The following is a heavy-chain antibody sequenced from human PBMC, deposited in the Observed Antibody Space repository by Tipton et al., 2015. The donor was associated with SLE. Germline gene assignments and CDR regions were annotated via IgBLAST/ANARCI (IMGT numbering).Heavy chain of an antibody. CDR2: IIGDASGA. CDR3: ARDETSFGVVIDGNYYYYYGMDV. J-gene: IGHJ6*02. V-gene: IGHV3-74*01. D-gene: IGHD3-3*01. Sequence: SLRLSCAASGFTFSDFWMYWVRQAPGKGLVWVGRIIGDASGANYADSVTGRFTISRDNAKNTLYLQMNSLRTEDTAVYYCARDETSFGVVIDGNYYYYYGMDVWGQGTTVTVSS. CDR1: GFTFSDFW.